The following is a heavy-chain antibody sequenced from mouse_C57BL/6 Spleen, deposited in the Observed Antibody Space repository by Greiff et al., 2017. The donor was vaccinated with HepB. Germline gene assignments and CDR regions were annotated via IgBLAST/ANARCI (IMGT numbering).Heavy chain of an antibody. CDR2: IDPETGGT. J-gene: IGHJ2*01. Sequence: QVQLQQSGAELVRPGASVTLSCKASGYTFTDYDMHWVKQTPVHGLEWIGAIDPETGGTAYNQKFKGKAILTADKSSSTAYMELRSLTSEDSAVYYCTRGTGVRGYFDYWGQGTTLTVSS. CDR3: TRGTGVRGYFDY. V-gene: IGHV1-15*01. D-gene: IGHD2-14*01. CDR1: GYTFTDYD.